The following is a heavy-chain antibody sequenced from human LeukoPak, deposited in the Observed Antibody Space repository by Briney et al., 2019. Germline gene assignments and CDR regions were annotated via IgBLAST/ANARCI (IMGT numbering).Heavy chain of an antibody. J-gene: IGHJ4*02. CDR2: INPNSADT. V-gene: IGHV1-2*02. Sequence: GASVKVSCKASGYTFTDYYVHWVRQAPGQGLEWMGWINPNSADTSYAQKFRGRVIMTRDTSISTAYMELSRLRSDDTAVYYCARASKGVAVRFDYWGQGTLVTVSS. CDR1: GYTFTDYY. D-gene: IGHD6-6*01. CDR3: ARASKGVAVRFDY.